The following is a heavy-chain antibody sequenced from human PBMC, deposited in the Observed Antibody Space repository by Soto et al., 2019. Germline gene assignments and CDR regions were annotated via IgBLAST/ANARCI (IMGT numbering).Heavy chain of an antibody. Sequence: ASVKVSCKASGYTFTGYYTHWVRQAPGQGLEWMGWINPNSGGTNYAQKFQGWVTVTRDTSISTAYMELSRLRSDDTAVYYCARALVITGTTGPNFDYWGQGTLVTVSS. D-gene: IGHD1-7*01. CDR3: ARALVITGTTGPNFDY. CDR2: INPNSGGT. J-gene: IGHJ4*02. V-gene: IGHV1-2*04. CDR1: GYTFTGYY.